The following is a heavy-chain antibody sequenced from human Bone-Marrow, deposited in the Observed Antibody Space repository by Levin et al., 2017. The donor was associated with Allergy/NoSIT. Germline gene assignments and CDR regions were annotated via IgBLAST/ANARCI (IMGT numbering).Heavy chain of an antibody. Sequence: SETLSLTCAVYGGSFSGYYWSWIRQPPGKGLEWIGEINHSGSTNYNPSLKSRVTISVDTSKNQFSLKLSSVTAADTAVYYCARGRNYVWGSYRYLVPSFDYWGQGTLVTVSS. CDR2: INHSGST. D-gene: IGHD3-16*02. CDR1: GGSFSGYY. V-gene: IGHV4-34*01. J-gene: IGHJ4*02. CDR3: ARGRNYVWGSYRYLVPSFDY.